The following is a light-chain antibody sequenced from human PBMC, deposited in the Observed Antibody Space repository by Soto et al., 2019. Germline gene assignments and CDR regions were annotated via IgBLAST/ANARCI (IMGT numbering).Light chain of an antibody. J-gene: IGKJ1*01. CDR1: QSVRFY. Sequence: PGERATLSCRASQSVRFYLAWYQQKPGQTPRLLIYDASKRATGIPARFSGSGFGTDLTLTISSLEPEDFAVYYCQQRTNWSWTFGQGTKVEIK. CDR3: QQRTNWSWT. V-gene: IGKV3-11*01. CDR2: DAS.